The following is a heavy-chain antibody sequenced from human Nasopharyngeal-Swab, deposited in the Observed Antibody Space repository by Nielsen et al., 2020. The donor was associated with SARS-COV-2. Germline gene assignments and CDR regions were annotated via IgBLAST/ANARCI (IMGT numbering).Heavy chain of an antibody. J-gene: IGHJ6*03. D-gene: IGHD4-23*01. CDR3: AGGNHRRLYYHYYYYLDV. Sequence: WVRQAPGQGLEWMGGVIPIFETTNYAQRFEGRVTIIVDKSTSTVYMELSSLRSEDTAVYYCAGGNHRRLYYHYYYYLDVWGKGTTVTVSS. CDR2: VIPIFETT. V-gene: IGHV1-69*06.